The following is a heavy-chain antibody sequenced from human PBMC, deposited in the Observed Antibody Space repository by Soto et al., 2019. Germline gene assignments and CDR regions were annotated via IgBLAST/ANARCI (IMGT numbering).Heavy chain of an antibody. V-gene: IGHV3-21*01. CDR1: GFTFSSYS. Sequence: PGGSLRLSCAGSGFTFSSYSMNWVRQAPGKGLEWVSSISSTSIYIYYADSVKGRFTISRDNAKNSFHLQMNSLRAEDTAVYYCASLYCSSSSCNYNYYGMDVWGQGTTVTVSS. J-gene: IGHJ6*02. CDR3: ASLYCSSSSCNYNYYGMDV. CDR2: ISSTSIYI. D-gene: IGHD2-2*01.